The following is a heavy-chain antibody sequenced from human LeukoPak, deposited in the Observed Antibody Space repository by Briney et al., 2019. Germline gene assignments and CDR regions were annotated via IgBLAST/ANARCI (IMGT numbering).Heavy chain of an antibody. CDR2: IYSGGTT. CDR1: GFTVSSNY. J-gene: IGHJ4*02. V-gene: IGHV3-66*01. D-gene: IGHD4-23*01. CDR3: ARGGTTVVNRYSFDY. Sequence: GGSLRLSCAASGFTVSSNYMSWVRQAPGKGLEWVSVIYSGGTTYYADSVKGRFTISRDNAKNSLYLQMNSLRDEDTAVYYCARGGTTVVNRYSFDYWGQGTLVTVSS.